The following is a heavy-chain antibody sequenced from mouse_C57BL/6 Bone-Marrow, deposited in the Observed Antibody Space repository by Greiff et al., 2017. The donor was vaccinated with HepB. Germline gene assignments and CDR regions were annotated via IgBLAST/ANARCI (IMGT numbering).Heavy chain of an antibody. Sequence: QVQLQQPGAELVRPGTSVKLSCKASGYTFTSYWMHWVKQRPGQGLEWIGVIDPSDSYTNYNQKFKGKATLTVDTSSSTAYMQLSSLTSEDSSVYYCARGRGGGAMDYWGQGTSVTVSS. V-gene: IGHV1-59*01. J-gene: IGHJ4*01. CDR1: GYTFTSYW. CDR2: IDPSDSYT. CDR3: ARGRGGGAMDY.